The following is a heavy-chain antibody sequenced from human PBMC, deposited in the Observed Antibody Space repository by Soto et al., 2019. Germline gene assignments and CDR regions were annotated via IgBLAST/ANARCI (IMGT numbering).Heavy chain of an antibody. Sequence: SETLSLTCAVYGGSFSGYYWSWIRQPPGKGLEWIGEINHSGSTNYNPSLKSRVTISVDTSKNQFSLKLSSVTAADTAVYYCARLLKKQLWLFNFDDRGQRTPVTVSS. CDR1: GGSFSGYY. V-gene: IGHV4-34*01. CDR3: ARLLKKQLWLFNFDD. D-gene: IGHD5-18*01. J-gene: IGHJ4*02. CDR2: INHSGST.